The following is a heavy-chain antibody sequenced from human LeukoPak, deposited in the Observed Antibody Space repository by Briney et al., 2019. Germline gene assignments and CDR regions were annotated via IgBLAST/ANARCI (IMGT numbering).Heavy chain of an antibody. CDR1: GGSISSGGYY. V-gene: IGHV4-30-2*01. CDR2: IYHSEST. D-gene: IGHD3-3*01. J-gene: IGHJ5*02. CDR3: ARDGHALYYDFWSGSDWFDP. Sequence: PSQTLSLTCTVSGGSISSGGYYWSWIRQPPGKGLEWIGYIYHSESTYYNPSLKSRVTISVDTSKNQFSLKLSSVTAADTAVYYCARDGHALYYDFWSGSDWFDPWGQGTLVTVSS.